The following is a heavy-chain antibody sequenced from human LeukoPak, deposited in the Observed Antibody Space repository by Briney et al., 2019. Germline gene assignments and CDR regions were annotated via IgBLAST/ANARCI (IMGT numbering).Heavy chain of an antibody. Sequence: PSETLSLTCTVSGYSISSGYYWGWIRQPPGKGLEWIGSIYHSGSTYYNPSLKSRVTISVDTSKNQFSLKLSSVTAADTAVYYCAREFSNGGYSYGSSYYFDYWGQGTLVTVSS. CDR1: GYSISSGYY. D-gene: IGHD5-18*01. CDR2: IYHSGST. CDR3: AREFSNGGYSYGSSYYFDY. J-gene: IGHJ4*02. V-gene: IGHV4-38-2*02.